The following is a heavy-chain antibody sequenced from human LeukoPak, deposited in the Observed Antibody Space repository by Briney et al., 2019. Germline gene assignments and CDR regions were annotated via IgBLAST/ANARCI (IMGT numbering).Heavy chain of an antibody. CDR1: GGSVSSGSYY. J-gene: IGHJ4*02. Sequence: SETLSLTCTVSGGSVSSGSYYWSWIRQPPGKGLEWIGEINHSGSTNYNPSLKSRVTISVDTSKNQFSLKLSSVTAADTAVYYCARVSTGYSSSWYWGNFDYWGQGTLVTVSS. V-gene: IGHV4-61*01. D-gene: IGHD6-13*01. CDR2: INHSGST. CDR3: ARVSTGYSSSWYWGNFDY.